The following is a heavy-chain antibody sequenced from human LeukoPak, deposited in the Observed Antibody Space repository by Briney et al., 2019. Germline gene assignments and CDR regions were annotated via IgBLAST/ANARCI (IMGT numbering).Heavy chain of an antibody. J-gene: IGHJ4*02. V-gene: IGHV4-39*01. D-gene: IGHD5-18*01. CDR2: LSHNGLN. CDR1: GGSVTSDSYS. Sequence: SETLSLTCTVSGGSVTSDSYSWGWIRQPRGKGLQWNVTLSHNGLNYYNPSLKSRVAMPVDTSKNQFSLRLSSLTAADTAVYYCARLRGGIQLWGDWGQGTLVTVSS. CDR3: ARLRGGIQLWGD.